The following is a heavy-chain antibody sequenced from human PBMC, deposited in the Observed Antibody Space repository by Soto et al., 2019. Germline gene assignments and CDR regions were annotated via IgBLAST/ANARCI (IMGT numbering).Heavy chain of an antibody. CDR2: IYPGDSDT. CDR3: ARDYSSGWHTFDY. J-gene: IGHJ4*02. D-gene: IGHD6-19*01. CDR1: GFTFTSYW. Sequence: GESLKISCKASGFTFTSYWIAWVRQMPGKGLEWMGIIYPGDSDTSYSPSFQGQVTISADKSINTAYLQWSSLKASDTAMYYCARDYSSGWHTFDYWGQGTLVTVSS. V-gene: IGHV5-51*01.